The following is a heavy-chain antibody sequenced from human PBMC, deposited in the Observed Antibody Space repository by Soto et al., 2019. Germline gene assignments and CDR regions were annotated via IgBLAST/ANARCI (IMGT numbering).Heavy chain of an antibody. V-gene: IGHV3-21*01. CDR3: ARDSYSSSGAFDI. D-gene: IGHD6-6*01. J-gene: IGHJ3*02. CDR2: ISSSSSYI. Sequence: GGSLRLSCAASRFTFSSYSMNWVRQAPGKGLEWVSSISSSSSYIYYADSVKGRFTISRDNAKNSLYLQMNSLRAEDTAVYYCARDSYSSSGAFDIWGQGTMVTVSS. CDR1: RFTFSSYS.